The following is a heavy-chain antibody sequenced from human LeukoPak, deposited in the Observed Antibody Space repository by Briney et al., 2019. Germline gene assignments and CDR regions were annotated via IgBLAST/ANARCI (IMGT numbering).Heavy chain of an antibody. Sequence: GESLKISCKGSGYSFTSYWLGWVRQMPGKGLEWMGIIYPGDSDTRYSPSFQGQVTISADKSTSTAYLQWSSLKASDTAMYYCARLAAGGKVNYYYYYMDVWGKGTTVTVSS. V-gene: IGHV5-51*01. CDR2: IYPGDSDT. D-gene: IGHD6-13*01. CDR3: ARLAAGGKVNYYYYYMDV. J-gene: IGHJ6*03. CDR1: GYSFTSYW.